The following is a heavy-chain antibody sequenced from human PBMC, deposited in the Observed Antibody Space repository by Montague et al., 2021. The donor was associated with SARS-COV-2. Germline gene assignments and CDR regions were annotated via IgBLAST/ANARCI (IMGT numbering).Heavy chain of an antibody. Sequence: SETLSLTCTVSGGSISSYYWTWIRQPPGKGLEWIGYIYYTGSTNYNPSLESRVTISLDTSKNQFSLKLSSVTAADTAVYYCARGHYYGRKDYYYGVGVWGQGTTVTVSS. J-gene: IGHJ6*02. D-gene: IGHD3-10*01. CDR3: ARGHYYGRKDYYYGVGV. V-gene: IGHV4-59*13. CDR2: IYYTGST. CDR1: GGSISSYY.